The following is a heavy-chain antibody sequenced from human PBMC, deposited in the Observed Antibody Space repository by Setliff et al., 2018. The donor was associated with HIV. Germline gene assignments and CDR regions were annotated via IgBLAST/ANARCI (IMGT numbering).Heavy chain of an antibody. CDR3: ASLISFYYFDY. V-gene: IGHV4-39*07. Sequence: PSETLSLTCTVSGGSISSSSYYWGWIRQPPGKGLEWIGSIYYSGSTYYNPSLKSRVTISVDTSKNQFSLKLSSVTAADTAVYYCASLISFYYFDYWGQGTLVTVSS. CDR1: GGSISSSSYY. D-gene: IGHD3-3*01. CDR2: IYYSGST. J-gene: IGHJ4*02.